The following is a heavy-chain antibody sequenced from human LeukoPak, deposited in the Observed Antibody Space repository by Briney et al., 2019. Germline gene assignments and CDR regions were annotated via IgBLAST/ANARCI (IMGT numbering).Heavy chain of an antibody. Sequence: GGSLRLSCAASGFTFSSYAMHWVRQAPGKGLEWVAVISYDGSNKYYADSVKGRFTISRDNSKNTLYLQMNSLRAEDTAVYYCARDNRYYDSSGALGYWGQGTLVTVSS. CDR1: GFTFSSYA. CDR2: ISYDGSNK. D-gene: IGHD3-22*01. J-gene: IGHJ4*02. CDR3: ARDNRYYDSSGALGY. V-gene: IGHV3-30-3*01.